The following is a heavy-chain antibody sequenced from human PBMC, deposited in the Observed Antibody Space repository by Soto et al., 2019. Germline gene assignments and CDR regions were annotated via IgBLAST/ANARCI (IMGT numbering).Heavy chain of an antibody. V-gene: IGHV1-18*01. CDR3: ARASAGALYDF. Sequence: VPQDPGQSLELAAWISGYNRYPKHTQKFQGRVTVTTDTTTRTGDMELRNLRSDDTAVYYCARASAGALYDFWGQGTRVTVSS. D-gene: IGHD6-13*01. CDR2: ISGYNRYP. J-gene: IGHJ4*02.